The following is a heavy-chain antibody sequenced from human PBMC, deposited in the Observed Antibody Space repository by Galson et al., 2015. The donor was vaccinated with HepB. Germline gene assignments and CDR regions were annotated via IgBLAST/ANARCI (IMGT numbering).Heavy chain of an antibody. CDR1: GFTFDDYA. D-gene: IGHD6-19*01. V-gene: IGHV3-9*01. CDR3: AKVRSGWYDAHFDY. CDR2: ISWNSGSI. J-gene: IGHJ4*02. Sequence: SLRLSCAASGFTFDDYAMHWVRQAPGKGLEWVSGISWNSGSIGYADSVKGRFTISRDNAKNSLYLQMNSLRAEDTALYYCAKVRSGWYDAHFDYWGQGTLVTVSS.